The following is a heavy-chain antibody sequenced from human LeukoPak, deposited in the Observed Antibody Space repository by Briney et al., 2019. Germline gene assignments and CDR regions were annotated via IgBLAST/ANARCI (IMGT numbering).Heavy chain of an antibody. D-gene: IGHD2-2*01. V-gene: IGHV4-61*08. J-gene: IGHJ5*02. CDR2: IYYSGST. Sequence: SETLSLTCTVSGGSISSGGYYWSWIRQHPGKGLEWIGYIYYSGSTYYNPSLKSRVTISVDTSKNQFSLKLSSVTAADTAVYYCAREGANQRYCSSTSCYPYNWFDPWGQGTLVTVSS. CDR1: GGSISSGGYY. CDR3: AREGANQRYCSSTSCYPYNWFDP.